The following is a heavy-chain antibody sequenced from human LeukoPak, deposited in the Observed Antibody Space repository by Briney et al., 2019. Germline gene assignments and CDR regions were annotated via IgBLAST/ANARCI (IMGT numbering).Heavy chain of an antibody. V-gene: IGHV3-23*01. Sequence: PGGSLRLSCEASGFTFTSFAMRWVRQAPGKGLEWVAAISGSGVDTDYADSVKGRFTISRDNSRKILYLQMNSLRAEDTALYYCTKASGRAFDYWGQGTLVTVSS. CDR1: GFTFTSFA. J-gene: IGHJ4*02. CDR2: ISGSGVDT. D-gene: IGHD2-8*02. CDR3: TKASGRAFDY.